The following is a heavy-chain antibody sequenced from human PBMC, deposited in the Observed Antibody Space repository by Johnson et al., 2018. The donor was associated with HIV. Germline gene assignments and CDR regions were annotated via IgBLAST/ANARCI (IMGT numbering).Heavy chain of an antibody. V-gene: IGHV3-7*01. Sequence: VQLVESGGGLVQPGGSLRLSCVASGFTFSRYWMSWVRQAPGKGLEWVANINQDGSEKYYVDSVKGRITISRDNAKNSLYLQMNSRRAEDTAVYYWARDWYCTNGVCYLGAFDMWGQGTMVTVSS. CDR3: ARDWYCTNGVCYLGAFDM. CDR2: INQDGSEK. D-gene: IGHD2-8*01. J-gene: IGHJ3*02. CDR1: GFTFSRYW.